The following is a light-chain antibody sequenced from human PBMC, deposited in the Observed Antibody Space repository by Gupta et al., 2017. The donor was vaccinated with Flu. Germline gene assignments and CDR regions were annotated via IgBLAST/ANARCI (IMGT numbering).Light chain of an antibody. V-gene: IGKV2-30*01. CDR1: QSLLYIDGNTY. CDR2: KVS. J-gene: IGKJ1*01. Sequence: DVVMTQSPLSLPVTLGQPASISCRSSQSLLYIDGNTYLNWFQQRPGQSPRRLIYKVSNRDSGVPDRFSGSGSGTDFTLIISRVEAEDVGVYYCMQGTHWPPTFGQGTKVEIK. CDR3: MQGTHWPPT.